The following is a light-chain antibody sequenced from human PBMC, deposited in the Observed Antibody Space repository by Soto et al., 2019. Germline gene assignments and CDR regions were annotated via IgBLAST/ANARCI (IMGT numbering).Light chain of an antibody. CDR1: SSNLGAGYD. CDR3: QAYDYSLTASV. J-gene: IGLJ3*02. V-gene: IGLV1-40*01. Sequence: QAVVTQPPSVSGAPGQRVTLSCTGNSSNLGAGYDVHWYQQLPGAAPKLVIFGNRNRPSGVPERFSGSKSGTSASLAITGLQAEEDADYYCQAYDYSLTASVFGGGTQLTVL. CDR2: GNR.